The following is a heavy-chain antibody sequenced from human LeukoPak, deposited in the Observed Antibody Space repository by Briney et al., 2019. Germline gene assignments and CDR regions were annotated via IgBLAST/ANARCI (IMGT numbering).Heavy chain of an antibody. V-gene: IGHV1-2*02. Sequence: GASVKVSCKASGYSFTVYYIHWVRPAPGQGLEWMGWINPNSGGTNYAQKFLGRVTMTRDTSISTAYMELSWLRSDDTAVYYCATLYGDYVASDYWGQGTLVTVSS. CDR3: ATLYGDYVASDY. J-gene: IGHJ4*02. CDR2: INPNSGGT. D-gene: IGHD4-17*01. CDR1: GYSFTVYY.